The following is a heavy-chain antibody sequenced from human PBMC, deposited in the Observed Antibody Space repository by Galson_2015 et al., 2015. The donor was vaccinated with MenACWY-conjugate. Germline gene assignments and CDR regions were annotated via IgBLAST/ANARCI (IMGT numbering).Heavy chain of an antibody. J-gene: IGHJ3*02. CDR3: ARPRYCSGGSCSHGAFDI. CDR1: GGTFSSYA. D-gene: IGHD2-15*01. CDR2: IIPIFGTA. Sequence: SVKVSCKASGGTFSSYAISWVRQAPGQGLEWMGGIIPIFGTANYAQKFLGRVTITADESTSTAYMELSSLRSEDTAVYYCARPRYCSGGSCSHGAFDIWGQGTMVTVSS. V-gene: IGHV1-69*13.